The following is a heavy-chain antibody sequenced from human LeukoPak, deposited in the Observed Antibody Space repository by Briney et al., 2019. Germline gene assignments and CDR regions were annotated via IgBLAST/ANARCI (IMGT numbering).Heavy chain of an antibody. CDR1: GFTFSSYA. CDR3: ARSIDIDY. Sequence: PGGSLRLSCSASGFTFSSYAMHWVRQAPGKGLEYVSAISSNGGSTYYADSVKGRFTISRDTAKNSLYLQMNSLRAEDTAVYYCARSIDIDYWGQGTLVTVSS. CDR2: ISSNGGST. J-gene: IGHJ4*02. D-gene: IGHD2-21*01. V-gene: IGHV3-64*04.